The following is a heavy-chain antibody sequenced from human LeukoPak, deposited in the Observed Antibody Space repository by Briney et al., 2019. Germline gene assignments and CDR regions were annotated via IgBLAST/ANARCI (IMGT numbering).Heavy chain of an antibody. Sequence: SETLSLTCTVSGGSISRYYWSWIRQHPGNGLEWIGYISYTGSTTYNSSLKSRVTISLDTSQNQFSLKLTSVTPADTAVYYCAKSGYNRFDYWGQGTLVTVSS. V-gene: IGHV4-59*01. CDR1: GGSISRYY. J-gene: IGHJ4*02. CDR3: AKSGYNRFDY. D-gene: IGHD5-24*01. CDR2: ISYTGST.